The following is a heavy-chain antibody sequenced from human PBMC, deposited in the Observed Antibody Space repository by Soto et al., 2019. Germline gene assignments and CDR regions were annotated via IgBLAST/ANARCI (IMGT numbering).Heavy chain of an antibody. D-gene: IGHD6-19*01. J-gene: IGHJ4*02. V-gene: IGHV6-1*01. CDR2: TYYRSKWYN. CDR3: ARDRVRGPRLVQGLVTQYYFDY. Sequence: PSQTLSLTCPISGDSVSSNSAAWNWIRQSPSRGLEWLGRTYYRSKWYNDYAVSVESRITINPDTSKNQFSLQLNSVTPEDTAVYYCARDRVRGPRLVQGLVTQYYFDYWGQGTLVTVSS. CDR1: GDSVSSNSAA.